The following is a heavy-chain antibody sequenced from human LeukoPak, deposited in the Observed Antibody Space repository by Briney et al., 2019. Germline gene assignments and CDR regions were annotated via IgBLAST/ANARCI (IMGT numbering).Heavy chain of an antibody. CDR2: IYSGGST. J-gene: IGHJ6*03. V-gene: IGHV3-53*01. D-gene: IGHD3-22*01. CDR1: GFTVSSNY. CDR3: TRPLVHYDSSGSQGGDYYYYMDV. Sequence: GGSLRLSCAASGFTVSSNYMSWVRQAPGKGLEWVSVIYSGGSTYYADSVKGRFTISRDNSKNTLYLQMNSLRAEDTAVYYCTRPLVHYDSSGSQGGDYYYYMDVWGKGTTVTVSS.